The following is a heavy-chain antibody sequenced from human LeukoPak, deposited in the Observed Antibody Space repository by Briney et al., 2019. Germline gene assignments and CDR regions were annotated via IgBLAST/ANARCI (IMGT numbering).Heavy chain of an antibody. D-gene: IGHD1-26*01. CDR1: GGSFSGYY. Sequence: AETLSLTCAVYGGSFSGYYWSWIRQPPGKGLEWIGEINHSGSTNYNPSLKSRVTISVDTSKNQFSLKLSSVTAADTAVYYCARGVGANYDAFDIWGQGTKVTVSS. CDR2: INHSGST. J-gene: IGHJ3*02. V-gene: IGHV4-34*01. CDR3: ARGVGANYDAFDI.